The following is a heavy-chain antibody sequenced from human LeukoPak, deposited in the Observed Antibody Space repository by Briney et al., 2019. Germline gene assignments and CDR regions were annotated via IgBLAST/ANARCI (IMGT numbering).Heavy chain of an antibody. CDR1: GFTFSNAW. CDR3: TTGVSMVRGVISLVDY. Sequence: GGSLRLSCAASGFTFSNAWMSWVRQAPGKGLEWVGRIKSKTDGGTTDYAAPVKGRFTISRDDSKNTLYLQMNSLKTEDTAVYYCTTGVSMVRGVISLVDYWGQGTLVTVSS. CDR2: IKSKTDGGTT. D-gene: IGHD3-10*01. J-gene: IGHJ4*02. V-gene: IGHV3-15*01.